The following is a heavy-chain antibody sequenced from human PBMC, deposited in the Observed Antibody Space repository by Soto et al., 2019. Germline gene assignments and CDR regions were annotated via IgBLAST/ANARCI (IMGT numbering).Heavy chain of an antibody. Sequence: ASVKVSCKASGGTFSSYAISWVRQAPGQGLEWMGGIIPIFGTANYAQKFQGRVTITADESTSTAYMELSSLRSEDTAVYYCARDVPDSSGYYSDPKDAFDIWGQGTMVTVSS. CDR3: ARDVPDSSGYYSDPKDAFDI. J-gene: IGHJ3*02. CDR2: IIPIFGTA. V-gene: IGHV1-69*13. CDR1: GGTFSSYA. D-gene: IGHD3-22*01.